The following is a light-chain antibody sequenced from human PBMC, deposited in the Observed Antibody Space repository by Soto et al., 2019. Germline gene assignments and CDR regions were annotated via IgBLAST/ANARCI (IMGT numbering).Light chain of an antibody. CDR1: QSVNSKY. CDR3: QQFGSLLFT. Sequence: EIVLTQSPGTLSLSPGERATLSCRASQSVNSKYLAWYQQKPGQAPRLLIYGASNRATGIPDRFTGSGSGTDFTLTISRLAPEDFAVYYCQQFGSLLFTFGPGTKVDIK. V-gene: IGKV3-20*01. J-gene: IGKJ3*01. CDR2: GAS.